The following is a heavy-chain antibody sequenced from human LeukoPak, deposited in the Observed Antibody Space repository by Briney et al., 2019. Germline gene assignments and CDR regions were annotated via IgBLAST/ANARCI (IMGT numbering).Heavy chain of an antibody. CDR3: AREGTPSAIVATIGFDY. CDR2: IKEDGSET. D-gene: IGHD5-12*01. J-gene: IGHJ4*02. CDR1: GFTFSSYW. V-gene: IGHV3-7*01. Sequence: GGSLRLSCAASGFTFSSYWMSWVRQAPGKGLEWVTNIKEDGSETYYVDSVKGRFTISRDNAKNSLYLQMNSLRAEDTAVYYCAREGTPSAIVATIGFDYWSQGPLVTVSS.